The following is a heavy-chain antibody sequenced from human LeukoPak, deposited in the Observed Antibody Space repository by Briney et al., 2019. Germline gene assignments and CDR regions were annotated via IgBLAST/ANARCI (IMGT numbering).Heavy chain of an antibody. Sequence: GASVKVSCKASGYTFTSYDINWVRQAIGQRLEWMGWMNPNSGNTGFAQKFQGRVTMTRNSSISTAYMEMTSLRSEDTAVYYCARAQSGYDSSSAGRWFDPWGQGTLVTVSS. D-gene: IGHD5-12*01. CDR3: ARAQSGYDSSSAGRWFDP. CDR2: MNPNSGNT. CDR1: GYTFTSYD. V-gene: IGHV1-8*01. J-gene: IGHJ5*02.